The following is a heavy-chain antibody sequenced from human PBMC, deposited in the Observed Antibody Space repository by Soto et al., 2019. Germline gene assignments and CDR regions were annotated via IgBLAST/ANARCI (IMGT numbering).Heavy chain of an antibody. CDR1: GYTFTSYG. CDR3: ARGDSSGHDAFDI. Sequence: ASVKFSFKASGYTFTSYGIIWVRQARGQGLEWMGWISAYNGNTNYAQKLKGRVTMTTDTSTSTAYMELRSLRSDDTAVYYCARGDSSGHDAFDIWGQGTMVTVSS. CDR2: ISAYNGNT. V-gene: IGHV1-18*04. D-gene: IGHD3-22*01. J-gene: IGHJ3*02.